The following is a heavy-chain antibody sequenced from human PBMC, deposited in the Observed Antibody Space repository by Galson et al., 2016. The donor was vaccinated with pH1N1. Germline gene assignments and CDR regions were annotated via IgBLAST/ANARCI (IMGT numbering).Heavy chain of an antibody. CDR2: ISSSGSTI. CDR3: ARVNHYYYYGMDV. D-gene: IGHD1-14*01. Sequence: SLRLSCAASGFTFSSYSMNWVRQAPGKGLEWVSYISSSGSTIYYADSVKGRFTSSRDNAKNSLYLQMNSLRAEDTAVYYCARVNHYYYYGMDVWGQGTTVTVSS. CDR1: GFTFSSYS. J-gene: IGHJ6*02. V-gene: IGHV3-48*01.